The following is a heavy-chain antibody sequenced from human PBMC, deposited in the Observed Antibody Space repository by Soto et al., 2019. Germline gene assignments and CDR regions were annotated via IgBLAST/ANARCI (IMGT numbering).Heavy chain of an antibody. D-gene: IGHD5-12*01. CDR3: APSSRGGSGYDYPNYYYYYGMDV. CDR1: GFTFSSYA. CDR2: ISGSGGST. Sequence: EVQLLESGGGLVQPGGSLRLSCAASGFTFSSYAMSWVRQAPGKGLEWVSAISGSGGSTYYADSVKGRFTISRDNSKNTLYLQMNSLRAEDTAVYYCAPSSRGGSGYDYPNYYYYYGMDVWGQGTTVTVSS. V-gene: IGHV3-23*01. J-gene: IGHJ6*02.